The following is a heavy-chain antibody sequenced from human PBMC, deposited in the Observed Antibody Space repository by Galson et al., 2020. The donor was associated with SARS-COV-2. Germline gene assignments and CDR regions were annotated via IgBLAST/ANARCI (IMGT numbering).Heavy chain of an antibody. D-gene: IGHD6-6*01. CDR1: GYSITSGYN. J-gene: IGHJ4*02. Sequence: SETLSLTCDVSGYSITSGYNWGWIRRTPGKGLEWFGSIYHTGTTYYNPSLKSRVTISVDTSANEFSLKLRSVTAADTAVYYCAREFEYWGRGTRVTVSS. CDR3: AREFEY. CDR2: IYHTGTT. V-gene: IGHV4-38-2*02.